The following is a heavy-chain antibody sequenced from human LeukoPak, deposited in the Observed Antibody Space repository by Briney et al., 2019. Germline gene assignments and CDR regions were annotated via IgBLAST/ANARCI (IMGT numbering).Heavy chain of an antibody. CDR2: IYTSGST. J-gene: IGHJ5*02. V-gene: IGHV4-61*02. CDR1: GGSISSGSYY. D-gene: IGHD3-16*01. Sequence: PSQTLSLTCTVSGGSISSGSYYWSWIRQPAGKGLEWIGRIYTSGSTNYNPSLKSRATISVDTSKNQFSLKLSSVTAADTAVYYCARDLGSQSWGLYNWFDPWGQGTLVTVSS. CDR3: ARDLGSQSWGLYNWFDP.